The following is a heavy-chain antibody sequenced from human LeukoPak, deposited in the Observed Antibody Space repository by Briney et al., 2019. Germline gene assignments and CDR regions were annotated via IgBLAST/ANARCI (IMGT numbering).Heavy chain of an antibody. CDR3: ARAVPTRRTITYSSGWYFDY. CDR2: IYYSGST. D-gene: IGHD6-19*01. V-gene: IGHV4-39*07. Sequence: SETLSLTCSVSGGSISSSSYYWGWIRQAPGKGLEWIGSIYYSGSTYYNPSLKSRVTISVDKSKNQFSLKLSSVTAADTAVYYCARAVPTRRTITYSSGWYFDYWGQGTLVTVSS. CDR1: GGSISSSSYY. J-gene: IGHJ4*02.